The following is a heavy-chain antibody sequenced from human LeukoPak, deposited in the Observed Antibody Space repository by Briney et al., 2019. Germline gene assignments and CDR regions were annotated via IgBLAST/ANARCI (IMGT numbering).Heavy chain of an antibody. CDR2: IRYSGST. V-gene: IGHV4-59*01. D-gene: IGHD2-2*01. J-gene: IGHJ6*03. CDR1: GGSISSYY. Sequence: PSETLSLTCTVSGGSISSYYWSWIRQPPGKGLEWVGYIRYSGSTKYNPSLKSRVTISVDTSKNQFSLKLSSVTAADTAVYYCATICSSTSCQNFRDVWGRGTGDSV. CDR3: ATICSSTSCQNFRDV.